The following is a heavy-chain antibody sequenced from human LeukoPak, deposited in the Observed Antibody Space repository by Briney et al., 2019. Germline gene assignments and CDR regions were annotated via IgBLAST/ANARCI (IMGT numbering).Heavy chain of an antibody. V-gene: IGHV3-33*06. CDR2: IWYDGSNK. D-gene: IGHD6-25*01. CDR1: GFTFSTYG. J-gene: IGHJ4*02. CDR3: AKEFSAAAYYFHY. Sequence: GGSLRLSCAASGFTFSTYGMHWVRQAPGKGGEGVAVIWYDGSNKYYADSVKGRFTIYRDNCKNTLSLQMNSLRAEDTAVYYCAKEFSAAAYYFHYWGQGTLVTVSS.